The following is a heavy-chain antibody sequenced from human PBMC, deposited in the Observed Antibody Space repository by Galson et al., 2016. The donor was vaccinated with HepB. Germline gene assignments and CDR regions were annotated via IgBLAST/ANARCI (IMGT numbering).Heavy chain of an antibody. D-gene: IGHD5-12*01. CDR3: ARQYRGGPSDY. CDR2: IFHSGRV. CDR1: GGSISSNDW. Sequence: SETLSLTCAVSGGSISSNDWWSWVRQPPGQGLDWIGQIFHSGRVNYTPSLASRVTISVDTYNNHFSLRLTSVTAADTALYYCARQYRGGPSDYWGQGTLVIVSS. J-gene: IGHJ4*02. V-gene: IGHV4-4*02.